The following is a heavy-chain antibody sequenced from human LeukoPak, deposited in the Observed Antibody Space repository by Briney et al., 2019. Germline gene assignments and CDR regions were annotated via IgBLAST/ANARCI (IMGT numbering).Heavy chain of an antibody. CDR3: ATDLHSSGYYYFDY. J-gene: IGHJ4*02. D-gene: IGHD3-22*01. V-gene: IGHV1-2*02. CDR2: INPNSGGT. Sequence: ASVKVSCKASGYTFTGYYMHWVRQAPGQGLEWMGWINPNSGGTNYAQKFQGRVTMTRDTSISTAYMELSRLRSDDTAVYYCATDLHSSGYYYFDYWGQGTLVTVSS. CDR1: GYTFTGYY.